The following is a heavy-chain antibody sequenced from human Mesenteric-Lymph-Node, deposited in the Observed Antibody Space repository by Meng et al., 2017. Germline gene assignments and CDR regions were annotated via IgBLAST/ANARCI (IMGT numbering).Heavy chain of an antibody. Sequence: GESLKISCAASGFTFSNAWMSWVRQAPGKGLEWVGRIKSKTDGGTTDYAAPVKGRFTISRDDSKNTLYLQMNSLRAEDTALYYCAKDIGGIAARLVDYWGQGTLVTVSS. J-gene: IGHJ4*02. V-gene: IGHV3-15*05. CDR1: GFTFSNAW. CDR2: IKSKTDGGTT. CDR3: AKDIGGIAARLVDY. D-gene: IGHD6-6*01.